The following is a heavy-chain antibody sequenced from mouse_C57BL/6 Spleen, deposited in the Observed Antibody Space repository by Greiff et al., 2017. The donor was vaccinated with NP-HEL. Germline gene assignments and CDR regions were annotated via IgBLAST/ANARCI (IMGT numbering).Heavy chain of an antibody. CDR2: ISYDGSN. J-gene: IGHJ4*01. CDR1: GYSITSGYY. V-gene: IGHV3-6*01. Sequence: VQLKESGPGLVKPSQSLSLTCSVTGYSITSGYYWNWIRQFPGNKLEWMGYISYDGSNNYNPSLKNRISITRDTSKNQFFLKLNSVTTEDTATYYCASEGIYYGYDDAMDYWGQGTSVTVSS. CDR3: ASEGIYYGYDDAMDY. D-gene: IGHD2-2*01.